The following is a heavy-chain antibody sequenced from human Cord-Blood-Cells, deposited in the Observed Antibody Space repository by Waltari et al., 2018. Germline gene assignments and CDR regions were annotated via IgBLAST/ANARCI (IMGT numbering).Heavy chain of an antibody. CDR2: FDPEDGET. J-gene: IGHJ4*02. CDR3: ATGPITMVQGVIITTYFDY. CDR1: GYTLTELS. V-gene: IGHV1-24*01. Sequence: QVQLVQSGAEVKKPGASVKVSCKVSGYTLTELSMHWVRQAPGKGLEWMGGFDPEDGETIYAKKFQGRVTMTEDTSTDTAYMELSSLRSEDTAVYYCATGPITMVQGVIITTYFDYWGQGTLVTVSS. D-gene: IGHD3-10*01.